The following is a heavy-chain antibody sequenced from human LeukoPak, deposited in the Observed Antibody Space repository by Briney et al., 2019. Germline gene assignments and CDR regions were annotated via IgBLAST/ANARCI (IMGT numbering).Heavy chain of an antibody. D-gene: IGHD4-17*01. J-gene: IGHJ4*02. CDR1: GGSLSSGGYY. V-gene: IGHV4-31*03. Sequence: PSETLSLTCTVSGGSLSSGGYYWSWIRQHPGKGLEWIGYIYYSGSTYYNPSLKSRVTISVDTSKNQFSLKLSSVTAADTAVYYCARGSPHYGDFRQGVPFDYWGQGTLVTVSS. CDR3: ARGSPHYGDFRQGVPFDY. CDR2: IYYSGST.